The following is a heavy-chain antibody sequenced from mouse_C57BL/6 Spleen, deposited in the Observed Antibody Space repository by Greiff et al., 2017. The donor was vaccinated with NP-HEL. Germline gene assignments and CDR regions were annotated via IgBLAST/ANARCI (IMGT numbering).Heavy chain of an antibody. J-gene: IGHJ3*01. CDR2: INPSTGGT. D-gene: IGHD2-4*01. CDR1: GYSFTGYY. V-gene: IGHV1-42*01. CDR3: ARWVYYDYDRAY. Sequence: VQLQQSGPELVKPGASVKISCKASGYSFTGYYMNWVKQSPEKSLEWIGEINPSTGGTTYNQKFKAKATLTVDKSSSTAYMQLKSLTSEDSAVYYCARWVYYDYDRAYWGQGTLVTVSA.